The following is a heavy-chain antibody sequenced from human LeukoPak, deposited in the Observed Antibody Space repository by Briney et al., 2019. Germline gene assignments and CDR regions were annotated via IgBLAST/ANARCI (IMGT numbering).Heavy chain of an antibody. Sequence: PSETLSLTCTVSGYSISSGYYWGWIRQPPGKGLEWIGSIYHSGATYYNPSLKSRVTISVDTSKNQFSLYLISVTAADTAVYYCARDPFPIAVAGTWGQGTLVTVSS. CDR2: IYHSGAT. CDR3: ARDPFPIAVAGT. V-gene: IGHV4-38-2*02. CDR1: GYSISSGYY. J-gene: IGHJ5*02. D-gene: IGHD6-19*01.